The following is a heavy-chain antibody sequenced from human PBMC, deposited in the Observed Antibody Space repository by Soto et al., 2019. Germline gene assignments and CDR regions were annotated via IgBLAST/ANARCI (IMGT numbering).Heavy chain of an antibody. Sequence: PGGSLRLSCAASGFTFSSFGIHWVRQAPGKGLEWVAVISYDGIDKNYADSVKGRFTISRENSKNMVYLQMNSLRAEDTAVYYCAKDERLGELSFIDYWGQGTLVTVSS. CDR1: GFTFSSFG. CDR3: AKDERLGELSFIDY. D-gene: IGHD3-16*02. J-gene: IGHJ4*02. V-gene: IGHV3-30*18. CDR2: ISYDGIDK.